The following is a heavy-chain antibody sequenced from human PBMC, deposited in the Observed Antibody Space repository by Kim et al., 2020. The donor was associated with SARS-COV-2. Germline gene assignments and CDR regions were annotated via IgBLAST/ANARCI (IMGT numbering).Heavy chain of an antibody. CDR2: IIPILGIA. CDR1: GGTFSSYA. D-gene: IGHD2-21*02. J-gene: IGHJ6*02. CDR3: ARGVVTAIPRYYYYGMDV. V-gene: IGHV1-69*04. Sequence: SVKVSCKASGGTFSSYAISWVRQAPGQGLEWMGRIIPILGIANYAQKFQGRVTITADKSTSTAYMELSSLRSEDTAVYYCARGVVTAIPRYYYYGMDVWGQGTTVTVSS.